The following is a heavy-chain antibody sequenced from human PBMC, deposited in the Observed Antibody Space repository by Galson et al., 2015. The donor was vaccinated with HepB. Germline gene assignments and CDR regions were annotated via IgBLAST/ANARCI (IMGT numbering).Heavy chain of an antibody. D-gene: IGHD2-2*01. CDR2: ISGSGYST. V-gene: IGHV3-23*01. J-gene: IGHJ4*02. Sequence: SLRLSCAASGFTFSSYAMSWVRQAPGKGLEWVSTISGSGYSTSYADSVKGRFTISRDNSKNTLYLQMNSLRADDTAVYYCAKSDCSSTSCPTLASWGQASLVTVSS. CDR3: AKSDCSSTSCPTLAS. CDR1: GFTFSSYA.